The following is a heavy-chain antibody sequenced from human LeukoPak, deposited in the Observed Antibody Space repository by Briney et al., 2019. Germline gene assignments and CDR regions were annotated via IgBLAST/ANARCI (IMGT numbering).Heavy chain of an antibody. CDR2: INPSGGST. CDR3: AARSKAVAGNFDY. CDR1: GYTFTSYY. Sequence: ASVKLSCKASGYTFTSYYMHWVRQAPGQGLEWMGIINPSGGSTSYAQKYQGRVTMTRDTSTSTVYMELSSLRSEDTAVYYCAARSKAVAGNFDYWGQGTLVTVSS. D-gene: IGHD6-19*01. V-gene: IGHV1-46*01. J-gene: IGHJ4*02.